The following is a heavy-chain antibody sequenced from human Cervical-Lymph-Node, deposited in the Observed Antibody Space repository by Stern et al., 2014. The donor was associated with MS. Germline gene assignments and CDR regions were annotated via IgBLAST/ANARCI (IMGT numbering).Heavy chain of an antibody. V-gene: IGHV1-69*01. CDR3: ARDHCLHCSGGSCCGMDV. D-gene: IGHD2-15*01. CDR1: GGTFSSYG. J-gene: IGHJ6*02. CDR2: IIPIFGTT. Sequence: VQLVQSGAAVKKPGSSVKVSCKAPGGTFSSYGISWVRQAPGQGLEWMGGIIPIFGTTNYAQKFQGRVTIIADESTTTVYMELSSLRSEDTAVYYCARDHCLHCSGGSCCGMDVWGQGTTVTVSS.